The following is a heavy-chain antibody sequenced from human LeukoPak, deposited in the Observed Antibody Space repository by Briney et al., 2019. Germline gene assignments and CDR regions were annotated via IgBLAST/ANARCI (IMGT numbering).Heavy chain of an antibody. CDR2: IYHSGST. CDR1: GYSISSGYY. V-gene: IGHV4-38-2*02. J-gene: IGHJ5*02. D-gene: IGHD5-24*01. CDR3: ARGDGYNYPLANWFDP. Sequence: PSETLSLTCTVSGYSISSGYYWGWIRQPPGKGLEWIGSIYHSGSTYYNPSLKSRVTISVDTSKNQFSLKLSSVTAADTAVYYCARGDGYNYPLANWFDPWGQGTLVTVSS.